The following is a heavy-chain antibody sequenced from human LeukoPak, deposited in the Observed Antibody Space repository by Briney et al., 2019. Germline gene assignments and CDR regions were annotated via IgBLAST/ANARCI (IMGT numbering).Heavy chain of an antibody. CDR2: VFYNGAT. CDR3: ARVVRFLEWFGGWWFDP. CDR1: GGSISSSIYY. V-gene: IGHV4-39*07. J-gene: IGHJ5*02. D-gene: IGHD3-3*01. Sequence: SETLSLTCIVSGGSISSSIYYWAWVRQPPGKGLEWIGTVFYNGATQYSPSLRSRVTISIDTSTNQFSLKLTSVTAADTALYYCARVVRFLEWFGGWWFDPWGQGTLVTVSS.